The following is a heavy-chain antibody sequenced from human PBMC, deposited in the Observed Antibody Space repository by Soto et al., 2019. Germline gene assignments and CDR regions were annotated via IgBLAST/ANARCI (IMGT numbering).Heavy chain of an antibody. CDR3: ARDLRNYGSAYYFDY. Sequence: GGSLRLSCAASGFTFSSYSMNWVRQAPGKGLEWVSSISSSSSYIYYADSVKGRFTISRDNAKNSLYLQMNSLRAEDTAVYYCARDLRNYGSAYYFDYWGQGTLVTVSS. J-gene: IGHJ4*02. CDR2: ISSSSSYI. V-gene: IGHV3-21*01. D-gene: IGHD1-7*01. CDR1: GFTFSSYS.